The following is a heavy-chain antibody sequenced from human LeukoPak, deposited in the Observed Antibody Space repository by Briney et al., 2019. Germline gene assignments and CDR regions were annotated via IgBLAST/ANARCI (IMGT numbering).Heavy chain of an antibody. CDR2: IDNDGSDT. Sequence: GGSLRLSCAASGFTFRSYWIHWVRQAPGKGLAWVSRIDNDGSDTIFADSVKGRFTLSRDNAKNTVYLQMNSLRAEDTAVYYCARGVFHHGFDIWGQGTMVTVS. D-gene: IGHD1-14*01. V-gene: IGHV3-74*01. J-gene: IGHJ3*02. CDR3: ARGVFHHGFDI. CDR1: GFTFRSYW.